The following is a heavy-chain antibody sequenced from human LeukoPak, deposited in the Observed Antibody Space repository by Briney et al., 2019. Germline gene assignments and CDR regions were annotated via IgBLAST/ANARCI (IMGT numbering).Heavy chain of an antibody. Sequence: GGSLRLSCAASGFTFSSYAMSWVRQAPGKGLEWVSAIPPDGGGTDYADSVKGRFTISRDNSKNTLYLQMDSLRAEDTAVYYCASRDPCSGGTCYGLRYWGQGTLVTVSS. CDR2: IPPDGGGT. J-gene: IGHJ4*02. D-gene: IGHD2-15*01. CDR3: ASRDPCSGGTCYGLRY. V-gene: IGHV3-23*01. CDR1: GFTFSSYA.